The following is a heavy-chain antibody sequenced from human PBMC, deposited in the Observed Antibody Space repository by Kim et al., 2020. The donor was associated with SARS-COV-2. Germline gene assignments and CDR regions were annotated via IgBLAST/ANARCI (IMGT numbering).Heavy chain of an antibody. CDR1: GFTFSSSA. Sequence: GGSLRLSCAASGFTFSSSAMSWVRQAPGKGLERVSSITASGRTTVYADSVKGRFTVSRDNSKNTLFLQMNSLRAEDTAVYYCAKREYDSSTYYSYLDYWGQGTLVTVSS. V-gene: IGHV3-23*01. J-gene: IGHJ4*02. D-gene: IGHD3-22*01. CDR3: AKREYDSSTYYSYLDY. CDR2: ITASGRTT.